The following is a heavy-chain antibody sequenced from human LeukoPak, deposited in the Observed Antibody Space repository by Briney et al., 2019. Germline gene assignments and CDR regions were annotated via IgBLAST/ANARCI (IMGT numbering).Heavy chain of an antibody. CDR2: FDPEDGET. CDR3: ATDSINYCSGGSCYGY. J-gene: IGHJ4*02. Sequence: ASVKVSCKVSGYTLTELSMHWVRQAPGKGLEWMGGFDPEDGETIYAQKFQGRVTMTEDTSTDTAYMELSSLRSEDTAVYYCATDSINYCSGGSCYGYWGQGTLVTVSS. D-gene: IGHD2-15*01. CDR1: GYTLTELS. V-gene: IGHV1-24*01.